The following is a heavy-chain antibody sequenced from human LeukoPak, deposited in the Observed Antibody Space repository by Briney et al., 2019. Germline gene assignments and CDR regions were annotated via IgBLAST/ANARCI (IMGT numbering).Heavy chain of an antibody. J-gene: IGHJ6*03. CDR3: ARGYCSSTSCYRHYYYMDV. Sequence: KSSETLSLTCAVYGGSFSGYYWSWIRQPPGKGQEWIGEINHSGSTNYNPSLKSRVTISVDTSKNQFSLKLSSVTAADTAVYYCARGYCSSTSCYRHYYYMDVWGKGTTVTVSS. D-gene: IGHD2-2*01. V-gene: IGHV4-34*01. CDR1: GGSFSGYY. CDR2: INHSGST.